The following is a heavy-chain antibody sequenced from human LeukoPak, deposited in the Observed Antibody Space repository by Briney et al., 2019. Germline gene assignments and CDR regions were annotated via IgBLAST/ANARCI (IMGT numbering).Heavy chain of an antibody. D-gene: IGHD5-18*01. CDR2: INHSGST. CDR1: GGSFSGYY. Sequence: SETLSLTCAVYGGSFSGYYWSWIRQPPGKGLEWLGEINHSGSTNYNPSLKSRVTISVDTSKNQFSLKLSSVTAADTAVYYCARGGGKKYSYGYSDYWGQGTLVTVSS. CDR3: ARGGGKKYSYGYSDY. J-gene: IGHJ4*02. V-gene: IGHV4-34*01.